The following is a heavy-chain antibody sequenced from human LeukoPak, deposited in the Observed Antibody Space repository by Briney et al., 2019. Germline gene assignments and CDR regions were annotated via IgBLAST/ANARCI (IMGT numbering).Heavy chain of an antibody. J-gene: IGHJ4*02. Sequence: GGSLRLSCAASGFTFSSYSMNWVRQAPGKGLEWVSYITSSSSTIYYADSVKGRFTISRDNAKKSLYLQMNSLRDEDTAVYYCASGYSSSHYRYYFDYWGQGTLVTVSS. D-gene: IGHD6-13*01. V-gene: IGHV3-48*02. CDR1: GFTFSSYS. CDR2: ITSSSSTI. CDR3: ASGYSSSHYRYYFDY.